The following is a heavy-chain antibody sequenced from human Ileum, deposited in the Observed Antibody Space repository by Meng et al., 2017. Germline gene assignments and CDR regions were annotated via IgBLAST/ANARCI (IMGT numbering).Heavy chain of an antibody. D-gene: IGHD7-27*01. CDR1: GGSVSSAGYQ. CDR3: ARDHWGSLDY. V-gene: IGHV4-61*08. J-gene: IGHJ4*02. Sequence: QVQLQESVPGLVRPSGTLSLICTVSGGSVSSAGYQWGWIRQPPGKGLEWIGYASTNYNPSLKSRVTISLDTSKNQFSLKLSSVTAADTAVYYCARDHWGSLDYWGQGILVTVSS. CDR2: AST.